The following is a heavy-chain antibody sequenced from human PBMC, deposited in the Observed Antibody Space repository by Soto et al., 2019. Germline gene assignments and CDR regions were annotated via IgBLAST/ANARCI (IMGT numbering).Heavy chain of an antibody. V-gene: IGHV3-30*18. D-gene: IGHD4-4*01. CDR1: GFTFSSYG. CDR2: ISYDGSNK. CDR3: AKVGTTVHYYYYYGMDV. J-gene: IGHJ6*02. Sequence: QPGGSLRLSCAASGFTFSSYGMHWVRQAPGKGLEWVAVISYDGSNKYYADSVKGRFTISRDNSKNTLYLQMNSLRAEDTAVYYCAKVGTTVHYYYYYGMDVWGQGTTVTVSS.